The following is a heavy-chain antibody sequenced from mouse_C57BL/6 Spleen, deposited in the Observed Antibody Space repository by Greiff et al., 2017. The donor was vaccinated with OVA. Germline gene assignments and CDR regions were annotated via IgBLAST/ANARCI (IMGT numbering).Heavy chain of an antibody. CDR2: IHPTSGST. CDR1: GYTFTSYW. Sequence: QVQLKESGAELVKPGASVQLSCKASGYTFTSYWMHWVKQRPGQGLAWIGMIHPTSGSTHDTEKFKSKATLTVDKSSSTAYMQLSSLTSEDSAVYYCARGGAEWLLPWVGFDYWGQGTTLTVSS. J-gene: IGHJ2*01. D-gene: IGHD2-3*01. CDR3: ARGGAEWLLPWVGFDY. V-gene: IGHV1-64*01.